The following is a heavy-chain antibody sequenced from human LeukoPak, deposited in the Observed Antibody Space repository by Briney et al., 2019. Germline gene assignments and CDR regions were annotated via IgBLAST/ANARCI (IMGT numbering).Heavy chain of an antibody. CDR3: ARDSRAVSVAFDI. V-gene: IGHV3-23*01. Sequence: GGSLRLSCAASGFTFSSYAMSWVRQAPGKGLEWVSAISGSGGSTYYADSVKGRFTISRDNSKNTLYLQMNSLRAEDTAVYYCARDSRAVSVAFDIWGQGTMVTVSS. J-gene: IGHJ3*02. CDR2: ISGSGGST. D-gene: IGHD2/OR15-2a*01. CDR1: GFTFSSYA.